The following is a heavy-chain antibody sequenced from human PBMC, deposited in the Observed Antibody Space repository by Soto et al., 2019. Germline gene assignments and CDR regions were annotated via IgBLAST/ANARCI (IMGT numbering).Heavy chain of an antibody. Sequence: GASVKVSCKASGYTLTGYYIHWVRQAPGQGLEWMGIINPSGGSTSFAQKFQGRVTMTRDTSTGTVYMELSSLRSEDTAVYYCATAVYYDTSGDSLSGFDIWGQGTMVTVSS. CDR3: ATAVYYDTSGDSLSGFDI. J-gene: IGHJ3*02. CDR1: GYTLTGYY. V-gene: IGHV1-46*01. D-gene: IGHD3-22*01. CDR2: INPSGGST.